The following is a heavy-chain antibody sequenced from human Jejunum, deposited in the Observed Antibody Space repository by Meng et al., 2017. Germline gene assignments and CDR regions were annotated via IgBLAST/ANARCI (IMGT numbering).Heavy chain of an antibody. D-gene: IGHD3-22*01. V-gene: IGHV6-1*01. CDR2: TYYRSKWYS. Sequence: QVQPQQSGPGPVNPSQTLSLPCAISGDSVSSNSAAWNWIRQSPSRGHEWLGRTYYRSKWYSDYAVSVKSRITINTDTSKNQLSLQLNSVTPEDTAVYYCARDESRLLRSWGQGTLVTVSS. CDR1: GDSVSSNSAA. CDR3: ARDESRLLRS. J-gene: IGHJ5*02.